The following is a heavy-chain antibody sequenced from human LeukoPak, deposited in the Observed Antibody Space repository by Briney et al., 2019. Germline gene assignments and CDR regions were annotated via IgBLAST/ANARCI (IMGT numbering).Heavy chain of an antibody. D-gene: IGHD3-10*01. CDR2: IYYSGST. CDR3: ARVYYGSGSYYKTSYYYYMDV. V-gene: IGHV4-59*01. Sequence: SETLSLTCTVSGGSLSNYYWSWIRQPPGKGLEWIGYIYYSGSTNYNPSLKSRVTISVDTSKNQFSLKLSSVTAADTAVYYCARVYYGSGSYYKTSYYYYMDVWGKGTTVTVSS. CDR1: GGSLSNYY. J-gene: IGHJ6*03.